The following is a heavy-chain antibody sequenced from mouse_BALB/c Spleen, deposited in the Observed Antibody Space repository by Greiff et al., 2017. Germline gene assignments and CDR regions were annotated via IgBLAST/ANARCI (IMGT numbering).Heavy chain of an antibody. Sequence: EVKVVESGPSLVKPSQTLSLTCSVTGDSINSGYWNWIRKYPGNKLEYMGYISYSGSTYYNPSLKSRISITRDTSKNQYDLQLNSLTTKDTATYYFAREGYYFDYWGQGTTRTVSS. CDR1: GDSINSGY. V-gene: IGHV3-8*02. J-gene: IGHJ2*01. CDR3: AREGYYFDY. CDR2: ISYSGST.